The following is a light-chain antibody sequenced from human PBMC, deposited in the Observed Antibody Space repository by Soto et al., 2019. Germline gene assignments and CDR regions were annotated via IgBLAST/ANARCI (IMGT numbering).Light chain of an antibody. CDR3: QQSFSTPRT. Sequence: DIQMTQSPSSQSASVGDRVTITCRASQSINSYVNWYQQKPGKAPKLLIYAASSLQSGVPSRFSGSGSETDFTLTITSLQPDDCATYYCQQSFSTPRTFGQGTRVDI. V-gene: IGKV1-39*01. CDR1: QSINSY. J-gene: IGKJ1*01. CDR2: AAS.